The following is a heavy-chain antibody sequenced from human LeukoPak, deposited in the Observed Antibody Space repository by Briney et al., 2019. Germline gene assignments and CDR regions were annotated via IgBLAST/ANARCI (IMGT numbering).Heavy chain of an antibody. CDR2: VIQDGSEK. V-gene: IGHV3-7*05. D-gene: IGHD3-3*01. CDR3: ARDSPGIMIFGVVTPN. J-gene: IGHJ4*02. Sequence: PGRSLRLSCAAAGFTFSSYGMHWVSQAPGKGREWVAKVIQDGSEKYYVDSVKGRFTISRDNAKNSLYLQMNNLRAEDTAMYYCARDSPGIMIFGVVTPNGGQGTLVTVSS. CDR1: GFTFSSYG.